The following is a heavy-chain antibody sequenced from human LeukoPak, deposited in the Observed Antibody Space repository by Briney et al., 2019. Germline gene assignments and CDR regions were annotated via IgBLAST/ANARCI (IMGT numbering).Heavy chain of an antibody. V-gene: IGHV4-4*02. J-gene: IGHJ2*01. Sequence: PSGTLSLTCAVSGGSISSSNWWSWVRQPPGKGLEWIGEIYHSGSTNYNPSLKSRVTISVDKSKNQFSLKLSSVTAADTAVYYCAREPGIAVAGSTHWYFDLWGRGTLVTVSS. CDR3: AREPGIAVAGSTHWYFDL. D-gene: IGHD6-19*01. CDR2: IYHSGST. CDR1: GGSISSSNW.